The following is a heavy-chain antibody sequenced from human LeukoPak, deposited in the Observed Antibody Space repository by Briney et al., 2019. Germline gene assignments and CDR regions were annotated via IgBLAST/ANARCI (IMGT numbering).Heavy chain of an antibody. J-gene: IGHJ4*02. CDR3: AREYTLYRSGWFLDY. CDR2: IDYSGST. V-gene: IGHV4-39*07. Sequence: PSETLSLTCTVSGDSSSNNIYYWGWIRQPPGWGLEWIGSIDYSGSTYYNPSLKSRATISIDTSKNQFSLKVRSVTAADTAVYYCAREYTLYRSGWFLDYWGQGTVVSVSS. CDR1: GDSSSNNIYY. D-gene: IGHD6-19*01.